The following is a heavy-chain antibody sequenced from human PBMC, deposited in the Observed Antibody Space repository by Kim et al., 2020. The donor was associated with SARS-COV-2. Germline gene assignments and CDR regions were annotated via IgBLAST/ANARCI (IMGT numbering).Heavy chain of an antibody. CDR3: ARRARFLEPPG. J-gene: IGHJ4*02. CDR2: R. D-gene: IGHD3-3*01. Sequence: RYYADSVKGRFTISRDNAKNSLYLQMNSLRAEDTAVYYCARRARFLEPPGWGQGTLVTVSS. V-gene: IGHV3-11*01.